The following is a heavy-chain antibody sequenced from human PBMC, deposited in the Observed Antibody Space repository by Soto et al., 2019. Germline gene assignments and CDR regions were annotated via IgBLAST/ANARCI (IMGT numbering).Heavy chain of an antibody. CDR2: IIPISDTT. CDR1: GGTFSSSA. V-gene: IGHV1-69*01. Sequence: QVQLVQSGAEVKKPGSSVMVSCKASGGTFSSSAISWVRQAPGQGLEWMGGIIPISDTTNYAQKFQGRVTLTADESTSTAYMELSRLRSEDSAVYYCSRSQGSSTSLEIYYYYYYGMDVWGQGTTVTVSS. J-gene: IGHJ6*02. D-gene: IGHD2-2*01. CDR3: SRSQGSSTSLEIYYYYYYGMDV.